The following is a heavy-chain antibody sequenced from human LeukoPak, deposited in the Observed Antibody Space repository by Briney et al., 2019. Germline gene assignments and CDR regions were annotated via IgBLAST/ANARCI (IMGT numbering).Heavy chain of an antibody. CDR2: ISSSSSYI. V-gene: IGHV3-21*01. D-gene: IGHD6-6*01. CDR3: ARGSEGSSLNWFDP. J-gene: IGHJ5*02. CDR1: GFSFSDYS. Sequence: GGSLRLSCAASGFSFSDYSMNWVRQAPGKGLEWVSGISSSSSYIYYADSVKGRFTISRDKAKNSLYLQMNNLRAEDTAEYYCARGSEGSSLNWFDPWGQGTLVTVSS.